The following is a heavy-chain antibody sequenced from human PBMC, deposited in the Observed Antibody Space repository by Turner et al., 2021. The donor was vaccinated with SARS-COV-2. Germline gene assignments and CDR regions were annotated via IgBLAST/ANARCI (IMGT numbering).Heavy chain of an antibody. Sequence: QVQLVESGGGVVQPGRCLRLSCAASGFTFSSYGMHWVLKAPGKGLVWVAVISYDESNKYYTDSVKGRFTISRDNSKNTLYLQMNSLRAEDTAVYYCAKEGTFGEVTGFDYWGQGTLVTVSS. CDR1: GFTFSSYG. CDR3: AKEGTFGEVTGFDY. D-gene: IGHD2-21*02. J-gene: IGHJ4*02. CDR2: ISYDESNK. V-gene: IGHV3-30*18.